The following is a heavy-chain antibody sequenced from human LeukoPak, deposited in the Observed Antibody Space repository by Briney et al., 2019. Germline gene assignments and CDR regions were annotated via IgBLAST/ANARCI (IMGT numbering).Heavy chain of an antibody. CDR1: GVSISSYY. D-gene: IGHD6-13*01. CDR3: ARGAAGTGAADY. V-gene: IGHV4-4*07. Sequence: SETLSLTCTVSGVSISSYYWSWIRQPAGKGLEWIGRIHTSGSTNYNPSLKSRVTMSVDTSKNQFSLKLSSVTAADTAVYFCARGAAGTGAADYWGQGTLVTVSS. J-gene: IGHJ4*02. CDR2: IHTSGST.